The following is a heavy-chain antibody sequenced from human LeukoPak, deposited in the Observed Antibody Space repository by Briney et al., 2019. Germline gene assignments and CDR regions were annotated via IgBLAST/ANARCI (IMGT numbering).Heavy chain of an antibody. V-gene: IGHV1-46*01. D-gene: IGHD2-2*01. Sequence: ASVKVSCKASGCTFTSYYMHWVRQAPGQGLEWMGIINPSGGSTSYAQKFQGRVTMTRDTSTSTVYMELSSLRSEDTAVYYCATTRFKGIVVVPGAPGDYNYYMDVWGKGTTVTVSS. J-gene: IGHJ6*03. CDR2: INPSGGST. CDR1: GCTFTSYY. CDR3: ATTRFKGIVVVPGAPGDYNYYMDV.